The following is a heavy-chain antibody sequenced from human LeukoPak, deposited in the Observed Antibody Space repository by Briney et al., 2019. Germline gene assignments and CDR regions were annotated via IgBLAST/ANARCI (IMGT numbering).Heavy chain of an antibody. CDR2: ISAYNGNT. V-gene: IGHV1-18*01. D-gene: IGHD3-3*01. J-gene: IGHJ4*02. CDR1: GYTFTSYG. CDR3: ARDPPESGIFGVVIPFDY. Sequence: ASVKVSCKASGYTFTSYGISWVRQAPGQGLEWMGWISAYNGNTNYAQKLQGRVTMTTDTSTSTAYMELRSLRSDDTAVYYCARDPPESGIFGVVIPFDYWGQGTLVTVSS.